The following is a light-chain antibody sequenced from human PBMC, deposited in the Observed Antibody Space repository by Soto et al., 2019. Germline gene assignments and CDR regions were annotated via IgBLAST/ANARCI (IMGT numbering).Light chain of an antibody. V-gene: IGKV3-15*01. CDR3: QQYNDRPPYT. Sequence: EIVMTQSPATLSVSPGESATLSCRASQSVSRDLAWFQQIPGQPPRLLIYGGSTRATGVPGRFSGSGSGTEFTLTISSLQAEDCAVYYCQQYNDRPPYTFGQGTKLEIK. CDR2: GGS. J-gene: IGKJ2*01. CDR1: QSVSRD.